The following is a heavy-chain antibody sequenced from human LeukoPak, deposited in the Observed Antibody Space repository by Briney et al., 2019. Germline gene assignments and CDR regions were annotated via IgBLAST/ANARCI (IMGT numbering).Heavy chain of an antibody. CDR1: GLTFSGYG. V-gene: IGHV3-33*08. J-gene: IGHJ4*02. CDR2: IWYDGSKE. Sequence: GGSLRLSCAASGLTFSGYGMHWVRQAPGKGLEWVAVIWYDGSKEYLADSVKGRFTISRDNSKNTLYLQMSDLRAEDTAVYYCARVIGWSLFDCWGQGTLVTVSS. D-gene: IGHD2-15*01. CDR3: ARVIGWSLFDC.